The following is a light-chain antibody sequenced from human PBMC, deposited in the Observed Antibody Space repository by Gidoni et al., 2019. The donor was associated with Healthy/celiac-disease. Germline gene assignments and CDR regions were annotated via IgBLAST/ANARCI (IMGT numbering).Light chain of an antibody. CDR3: QQLNSYLALT. V-gene: IGKV1-9*01. CDR2: AAS. J-gene: IGKJ4*01. Sequence: DIQLTQSPSFLSGSVGDRVTITCRASQGISCYLAWYQQKPGKAPKLLIYAASTLQSGVPSRFSGSGSGTEFTLTISSLQPEDFATYYCQQLNSYLALTFGGGTKVEIK. CDR1: QGISCY.